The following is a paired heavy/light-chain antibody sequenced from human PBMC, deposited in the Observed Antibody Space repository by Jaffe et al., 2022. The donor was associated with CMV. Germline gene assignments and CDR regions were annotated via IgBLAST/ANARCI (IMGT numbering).Heavy chain of an antibody. Sequence: QVQLQESGPGLVKPSETLSLTCTVSGGSISSYYWSWIRQPPGKGLEWIGYIYYSGSTNYNPSLKSRVTISVDTSKNQFSLKLSSVTAADTAVYYCARTSGSYYSGWPNIYYYYMDVWGKGTTVTVSS. CDR3: ARTSGSYYSGWPNIYYYYMDV. V-gene: IGHV4-59*01. J-gene: IGHJ6*03. D-gene: IGHD3-10*01. CDR1: GGSISSYY. CDR2: IYYSGST.
Light chain of an antibody. CDR2: RNN. V-gene: IGLV1-47*01. Sequence: QSVLTQPPSASGTPGQRVTISCSGSSSNIGSNYVYWYQQLPGTAPKLLIYRNNQRPSGVPDRFSGSKSGTSASLAISGLRSEDEADYYCAAWDDSLSGLFWVFGGGTKLTVL. CDR1: SSNIGSNY. J-gene: IGLJ3*02. CDR3: AAWDDSLSGLFWV.